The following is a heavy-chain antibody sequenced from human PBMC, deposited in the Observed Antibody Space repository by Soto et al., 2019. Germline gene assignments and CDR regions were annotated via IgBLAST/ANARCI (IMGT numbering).Heavy chain of an antibody. V-gene: IGHV1-69*12. CDR3: ARDKDRQQLGGNYYYIMDV. J-gene: IGHJ6*01. CDR2: IMPVFPTP. Sequence: QVQLVQSGAEVKKPGSSVKVSCKTSGGTFRTSAISWVRQAPGQGLEWMGGIMPVFPTPDYAQKFQGRVTITADASTSTAYMELSSLRSEDTAVYYCARDKDRQQLGGNYYYIMDVWGQGTRVTVSS. D-gene: IGHD3-3*02. CDR1: GGTFRTSA.